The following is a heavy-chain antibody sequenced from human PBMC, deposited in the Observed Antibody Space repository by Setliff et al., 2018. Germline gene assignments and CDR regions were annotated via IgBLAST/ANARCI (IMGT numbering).Heavy chain of an antibody. Sequence: SETLSLTCTVSGASTSRYYWSWIRQPPGKGLEWIGYIQNGGNTKYNPSLGSRITMSVDTSKNQFSLKLSSVTAADTAVYYCARDQYTSGWYGPPESYFDCWVPETLLVTVSS. D-gene: IGHD6-19*01. J-gene: IGHJ4*03. CDR2: IQNGGNT. V-gene: IGHV4-59*01. CDR3: ARDQYTSGWYGPPESYFDC. CDR1: GASTSRYY.